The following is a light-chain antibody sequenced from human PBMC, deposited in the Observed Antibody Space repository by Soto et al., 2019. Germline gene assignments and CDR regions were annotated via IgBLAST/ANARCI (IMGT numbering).Light chain of an antibody. Sequence: QSVLTQPPSVSAAPGQTVTISCSGGNSNIGNNYVSWYQQFPGTAPKLLIYDNNKRPSGIPDRFSGSKSGASATLDITGLQTGDEADYYCGAWDSSLSAGVFGSGTKLTVL. CDR3: GAWDSSLSAGV. V-gene: IGLV1-51*01. CDR2: DNN. CDR1: NSNIGNNY. J-gene: IGLJ3*02.